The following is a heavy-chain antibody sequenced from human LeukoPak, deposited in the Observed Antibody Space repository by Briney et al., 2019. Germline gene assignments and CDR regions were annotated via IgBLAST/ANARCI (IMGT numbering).Heavy chain of an antibody. CDR2: ISSSSSYI. D-gene: IGHD2-15*01. CDR1: GFTFSSYS. V-gene: IGHV3-21*01. CDR3: ARDQADCSGGSCYSGY. Sequence: GGSLRLSCAASGFTFSSYSMNWVRKAPGKGLEWVSSISSSSSYIYYADSVKVRFTISRDNAKNSLYLQMNSLRAEDTAVYYCARDQADCSGGSCYSGYWGQGTLVTVSS. J-gene: IGHJ4*02.